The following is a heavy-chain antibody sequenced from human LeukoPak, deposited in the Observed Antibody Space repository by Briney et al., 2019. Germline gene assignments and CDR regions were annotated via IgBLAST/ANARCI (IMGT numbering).Heavy chain of an antibody. CDR2: ISSSSSYI. D-gene: IGHD3-22*01. Sequence: GGSLRLSCAASGFTFSSYSMNWVRQAPGKGLEWVSSISSSSSYIYYADSVKGRFTISRDNAKNSLYLQMNSLRAEDTAVYYCAVDTDYYDSSGYGLFDYWGQGTLVTVSS. CDR3: AVDTDYYDSSGYGLFDY. CDR1: GFTFSSYS. J-gene: IGHJ4*02. V-gene: IGHV3-21*01.